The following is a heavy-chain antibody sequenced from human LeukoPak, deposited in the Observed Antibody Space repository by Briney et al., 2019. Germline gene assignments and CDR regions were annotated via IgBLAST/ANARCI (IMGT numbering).Heavy chain of an antibody. CDR2: ITPIFGTA. Sequence: SVKVSRKASGDTFNNYNVNWVRQAPGQGLEWMGGITPIFGTANYAQKFQGRVTITAAESTSTAYLELRSLTSEDTAVYFCATERWLRYWGQGTLVTVSS. CDR3: ATERWLRY. CDR1: GDTFNNYN. D-gene: IGHD5-24*01. V-gene: IGHV1-69*13. J-gene: IGHJ4*02.